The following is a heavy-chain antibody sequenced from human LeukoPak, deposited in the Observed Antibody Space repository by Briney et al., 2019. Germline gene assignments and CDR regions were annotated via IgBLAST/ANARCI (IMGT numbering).Heavy chain of an antibody. CDR1: GGTFSSYA. Sequence: GASVKVSCKASGGTFSSYAISWVRQAPGQGLEWTGGIIPIFGTANYAQKFQGRVTITADESTSTAYMELSSLRSEDTAVYYCARGGYFDWLSPFDYWGQGTLVTVSS. V-gene: IGHV1-69*13. D-gene: IGHD3-9*01. CDR3: ARGGYFDWLSPFDY. CDR2: IIPIFGTA. J-gene: IGHJ4*02.